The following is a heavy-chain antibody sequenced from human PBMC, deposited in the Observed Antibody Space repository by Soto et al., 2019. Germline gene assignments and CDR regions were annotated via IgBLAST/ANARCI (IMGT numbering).Heavy chain of an antibody. D-gene: IGHD5-12*01. CDR3: AREGVAPYYYYGMDV. J-gene: IGHJ6*02. V-gene: IGHV1-18*01. CDR1: GYTNTRSG. CDR2: ISTYNGDT. Sequence: ASVKVSCKASGYTNTRSGMSWVRQAPGQGLEWMGWISTYNGDTNYAQTFQGRVTMTTDTSTSTVHMEVRSLRSDDTAVYYCAREGVAPYYYYGMDVWGQGTPVTVSS.